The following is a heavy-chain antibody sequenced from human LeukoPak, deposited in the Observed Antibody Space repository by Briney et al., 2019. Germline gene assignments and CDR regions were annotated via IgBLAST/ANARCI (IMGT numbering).Heavy chain of an antibody. CDR2: ISYDGSNK. Sequence: GRSLRLSCAAPGFTFSSYAMHWVRQAPGKGLEWVAVISYDGSNKYYADSVKGRFTISRDNSKNTLYLQMNSLRAKDTAVYYCARESSGGGLDYWGQGTLVTVSS. V-gene: IGHV3-30-3*01. CDR3: ARESSGGGLDY. J-gene: IGHJ4*02. D-gene: IGHD3-10*01. CDR1: GFTFSSYA.